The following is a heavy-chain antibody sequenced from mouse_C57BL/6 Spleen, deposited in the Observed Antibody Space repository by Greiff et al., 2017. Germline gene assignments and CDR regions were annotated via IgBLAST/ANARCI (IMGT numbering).Heavy chain of an antibody. J-gene: IGHJ2*01. CDR3: AREGTGTGDY. CDR1: GYAFSSYW. Sequence: VQLKESGAELVKPGASVKISCKASGYAFSSYWMNWVKQRPGKGLEWIGQIYPGDGDTNYNGKFKGKATLTADKSSSTAYMQLSSLTSEDSAVYFCAREGTGTGDYWGQGTTLTVSS. CDR2: IYPGDGDT. V-gene: IGHV1-80*01. D-gene: IGHD4-1*01.